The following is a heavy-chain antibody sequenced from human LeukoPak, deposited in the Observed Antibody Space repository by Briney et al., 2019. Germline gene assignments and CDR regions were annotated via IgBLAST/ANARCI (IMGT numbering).Heavy chain of an antibody. CDR3: ARDLEIDGYSYGVFDY. CDR1: GYTFTGYY. D-gene: IGHD5-18*01. CDR2: INPNSGGT. J-gene: IGHJ4*02. V-gene: IGHV1-2*02. Sequence: GASVKVSCKASGYTFTGYYMHWVRQAPGQGLEWMGWINPNSGGTNYAQKFQGRVTMTRDTSISTAYMELSRLRSEDTAVYYCARDLEIDGYSYGVFDYWGQGTLLTVSS.